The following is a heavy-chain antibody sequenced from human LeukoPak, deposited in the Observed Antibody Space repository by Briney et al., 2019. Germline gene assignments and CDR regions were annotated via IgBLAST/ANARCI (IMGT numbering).Heavy chain of an antibody. CDR1: GFTFSSYG. CDR3: AKDDPNSSGCLDY. D-gene: IGHD3-22*01. V-gene: IGHV3-30*18. Sequence: GGSLRLSCAASGFTFSSYGMHWVRQAPGKGLEWVAVISYDGSNKYYADSVKGRFTISRDNSKNTLYLQMNSLRAEDTAVYYCAKDDPNSSGCLDYWGQGTLVTVSS. J-gene: IGHJ4*02. CDR2: ISYDGSNK.